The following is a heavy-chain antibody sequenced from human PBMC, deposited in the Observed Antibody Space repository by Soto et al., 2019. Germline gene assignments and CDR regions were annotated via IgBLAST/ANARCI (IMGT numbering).Heavy chain of an antibody. V-gene: IGHV5-51*01. CDR2: IFVGDSDT. CDR1: GKFFSNYW. Sequence: PGESLKISCKGSGKFFSNYWIAWVRQMPGKGLEWMGVIFVGDSDTRYSPSFEGQVTISADKSISTVYLQWDSLKASDDTAIYYCARAISLIMAAPAYWGQGTLVTVSS. J-gene: IGHJ4*02. CDR3: ARAISLIMAAPAY. D-gene: IGHD2-8*01.